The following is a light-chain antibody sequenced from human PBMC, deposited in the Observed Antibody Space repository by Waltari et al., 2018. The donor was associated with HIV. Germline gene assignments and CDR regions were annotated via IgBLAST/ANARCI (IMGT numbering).Light chain of an antibody. CDR3: QESHSTLYT. J-gene: IGKJ2*01. CDR2: GAS. CDR1: QSISKL. Sequence: DIQMTQSPSSLSASVGYRVPITCRASQSISKLFNGDQLKSGKSPKLLTYGASNLQSVVPSRFSGRGSGTDFTITISSLQPEDFATYYCQESHSTLYTVGQGTKLEIK. V-gene: IGKV1-39*01.